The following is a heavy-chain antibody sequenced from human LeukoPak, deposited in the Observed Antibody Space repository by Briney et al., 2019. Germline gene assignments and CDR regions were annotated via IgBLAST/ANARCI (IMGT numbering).Heavy chain of an antibody. Sequence: SETLSLTCTVSGGSISSYYWSWIRQPPGKGLEWIGYIYYSGSTNYNPSLKSRVTISVDTSKNQFSLKLSSVTAADTAVYYCARGGATLQSYYFDYWGQGTLVTVSS. CDR2: IYYSGST. D-gene: IGHD1-26*01. CDR1: GGSISSYY. V-gene: IGHV4-59*01. J-gene: IGHJ4*02. CDR3: ARGGATLQSYYFDY.